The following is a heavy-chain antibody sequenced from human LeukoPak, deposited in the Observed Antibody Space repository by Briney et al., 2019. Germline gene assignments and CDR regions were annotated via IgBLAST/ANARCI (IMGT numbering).Heavy chain of an antibody. CDR3: ATDWYGAINS. Sequence: PGGPLRLSFAASAASGHIFSDSWMHWVRQAPGKGLVWVSRIKSDGSGTIYADSVKGRFTISRDNAKNTLYLQLNSLRADDTAVYFCATDWYGAINSWGQGTLVTVSS. J-gene: IGHJ4*02. CDR2: IKSDGSGT. D-gene: IGHD4/OR15-4a*01. V-gene: IGHV3-74*01. CDR1: GHIFSDSW.